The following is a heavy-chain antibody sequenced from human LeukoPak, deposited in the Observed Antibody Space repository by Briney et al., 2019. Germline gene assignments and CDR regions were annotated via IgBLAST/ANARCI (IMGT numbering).Heavy chain of an antibody. Sequence: PSETLSLTCTVSGDSITSRSYWRWIRQPPGKGLEWIGYLRHSGNTNHNSSFRGRVTFSLDTSKNQFSLILRSVTAADTAIYFCARESSTTQTNLFDYWGQGTLVAVSS. D-gene: IGHD3-3*02. V-gene: IGHV4-59*11. CDR3: ARESSTTQTNLFDY. CDR1: GDSITSRSY. J-gene: IGHJ4*02. CDR2: LRHSGNT.